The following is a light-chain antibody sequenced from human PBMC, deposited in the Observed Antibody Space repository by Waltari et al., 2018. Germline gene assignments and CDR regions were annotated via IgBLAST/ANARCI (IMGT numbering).Light chain of an antibody. V-gene: IGKV3-20*01. CDR2: GAS. Sequence: EIVLTQSPGTLSLSPGERATLSCRASQSVSTYYFAWYQQKPGQAPRLLIYGASSRATCIPDRFSGGGSGTDFTLTISRLEPEDFAVYYCQQYGSSPLTFGGGTKVEIK. CDR3: QQYGSSPLT. CDR1: QSVSTYY. J-gene: IGKJ4*01.